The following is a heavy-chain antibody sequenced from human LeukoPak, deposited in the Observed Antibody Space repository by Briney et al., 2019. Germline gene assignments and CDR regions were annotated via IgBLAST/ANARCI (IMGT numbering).Heavy chain of an antibody. J-gene: IGHJ4*02. Sequence: PGRSLRLSCAASGFTFSSYAMHWVRQAPGKGLEWVAVISYDGSNKYYADSVKGRFTISRDNSKNTLYLQMNSLRAEDTAVYYCAGRKSLGFDYWGQGTLVTVSS. CDR2: ISYDGSNK. CDR3: AGRKSLGFDY. CDR1: GFTFSSYA. V-gene: IGHV3-30-3*01. D-gene: IGHD2-15*01.